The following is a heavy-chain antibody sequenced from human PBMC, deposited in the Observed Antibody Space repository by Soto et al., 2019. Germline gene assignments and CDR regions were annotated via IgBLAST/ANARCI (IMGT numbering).Heavy chain of an antibody. Sequence: QVKLVQSGAEVKKPGSSVKVSCKASGGTFSSYTISWVRQAPGQGLEWMGRIIPILAIANYAQKFQGRVTIPADKSTSTAYMELSSLRSEDTAVYYCAIDAGYCSSSSCRPFDYWGQGTLVTVSS. D-gene: IGHD2-2*01. J-gene: IGHJ4*02. V-gene: IGHV1-69*02. CDR3: AIDAGYCSSSSCRPFDY. CDR2: IIPILAIA. CDR1: GGTFSSYT.